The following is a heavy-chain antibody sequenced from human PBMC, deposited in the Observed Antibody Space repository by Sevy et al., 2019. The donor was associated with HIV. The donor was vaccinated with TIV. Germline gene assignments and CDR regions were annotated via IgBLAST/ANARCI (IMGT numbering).Heavy chain of an antibody. CDR1: VFTFSDYY. CDR3: ARDRRNYGGQYFDY. CDR2: ISSGSSYT. J-gene: IGHJ4*02. Sequence: GGSLRLSCAASVFTFSDYYKSWIRQAPGKGLEWVSYISSGSSYTNYADSVKGRFTISRDNAKNSLYLQLHSLSAEDTAIYYCARDRRNYGGQYFDYWGQGTPVTVSS. D-gene: IGHD4-17*01. V-gene: IGHV3-11*06.